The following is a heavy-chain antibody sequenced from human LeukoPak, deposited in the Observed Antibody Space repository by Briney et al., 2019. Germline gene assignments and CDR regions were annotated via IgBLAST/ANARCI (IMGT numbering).Heavy chain of an antibody. J-gene: IGHJ4*02. D-gene: IGHD6-6*01. Sequence: PGGSLRLSCAASGFTFSSYSMNWVRQAPGKGLGWVSSISSSSSYIYYADSVKGRFTISRDNAKNSLYLQMNSLRAEDTAVYYCASQYSSSVDYWGQGTLVTISS. CDR3: ASQYSSSVDY. V-gene: IGHV3-21*01. CDR1: GFTFSSYS. CDR2: ISSSSSYI.